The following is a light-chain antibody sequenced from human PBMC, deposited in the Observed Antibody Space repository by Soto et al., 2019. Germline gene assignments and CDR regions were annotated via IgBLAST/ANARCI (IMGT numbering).Light chain of an antibody. J-gene: IGLJ1*01. CDR1: SSDVGGYNY. CDR2: EVS. CDR3: SSYTSSSTLV. Sequence: SVLTPPASVSGSPGQSITISCPGTSSDVGGYNYVSWYQQHPGKAPKLMIYEVSNRPSGVSNRFSGSKSGNTASLTISGLQAEDEADYYCSSYTSSSTLVFGTGTKVTVL. V-gene: IGLV2-14*01.